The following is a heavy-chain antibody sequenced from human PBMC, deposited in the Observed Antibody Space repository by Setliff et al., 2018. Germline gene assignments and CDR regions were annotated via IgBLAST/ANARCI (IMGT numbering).Heavy chain of an antibody. CDR1: GGSFSNYY. CDR2: INHSGST. V-gene: IGHV4-34*01. CDR3: ARVGIYHPDSSGPFDY. Sequence: SETLSLTCVVYGGSFSNYYWSWIRQPPGKGLEWIGEINHSGSTNYNPSLKSRVTIAVDTSKNQFSLNLASVTGADTAVYYCARVGIYHPDSSGPFDYWGQGALVTVSS. D-gene: IGHD3-22*01. J-gene: IGHJ4*02.